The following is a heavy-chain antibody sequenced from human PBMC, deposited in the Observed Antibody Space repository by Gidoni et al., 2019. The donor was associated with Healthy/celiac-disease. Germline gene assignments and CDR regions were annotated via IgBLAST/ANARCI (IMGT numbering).Heavy chain of an antibody. Sequence: QVQLVESGVGVVQPGRSLRLSCAASGFTFSCYAMHWVRQAPGKGLEWVAGISYDGSNKYYADSVKGRFTISRDNSKNTLYLQMNSLRAEDTAVYYCARAGTDDAFDIWGQGTMVTVSS. CDR2: ISYDGSNK. D-gene: IGHD1-7*01. CDR1: GFTFSCYA. J-gene: IGHJ3*02. V-gene: IGHV3-30*04. CDR3: ARAGTDDAFDI.